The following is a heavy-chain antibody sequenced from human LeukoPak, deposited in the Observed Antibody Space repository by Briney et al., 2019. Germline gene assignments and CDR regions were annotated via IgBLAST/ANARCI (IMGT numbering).Heavy chain of an antibody. J-gene: IGHJ5*02. CDR1: GGSFSGYY. D-gene: IGHD6-13*01. V-gene: IGHV4-34*01. Sequence: SETLSLTCAVYGGSFSGYYWSWIRQPPGKGLEWIGEINHSGSTNYNPSLKSRVTISVDTSKNQFSLKLSSVTAADTAVYYCARGLWYSSSWYKAKWFDPWGQGTPVTVSS. CDR2: INHSGST. CDR3: ARGLWYSSSWYKAKWFDP.